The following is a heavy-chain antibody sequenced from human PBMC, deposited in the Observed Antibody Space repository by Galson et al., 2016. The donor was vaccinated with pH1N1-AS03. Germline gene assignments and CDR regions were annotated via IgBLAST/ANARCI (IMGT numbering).Heavy chain of an antibody. J-gene: IGHJ3*02. CDR3: AKPHDYNEYEGGFDI. D-gene: IGHD5-24*01. V-gene: IGHV4-59*08. Sequence: SWIRQPPGKGLEWIGYMFYSGSTKYNSSLKSRVSISGGTSKNQISLKLTSVTAAETAVYYCAKPHDYNEYEGGFDIWGQGTRVTVSS. CDR2: MFYSGST.